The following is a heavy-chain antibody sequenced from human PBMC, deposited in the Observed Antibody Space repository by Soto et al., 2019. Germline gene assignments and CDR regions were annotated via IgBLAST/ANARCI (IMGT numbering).Heavy chain of an antibody. CDR2: ISGSGGSI. CDR1: GFTLSSYA. J-gene: IGHJ4*02. CDR3: ANQYFDY. Sequence: GGSLRLSCAASGFTLSSYAMNCVRQAPCMGLEWVSTISGSGGSISYAGSLKGRFTVSRDTSKNLLYLHMSSLRAEDTAVYFCANQYFDYWGQGTLVT. V-gene: IGHV3-23*01.